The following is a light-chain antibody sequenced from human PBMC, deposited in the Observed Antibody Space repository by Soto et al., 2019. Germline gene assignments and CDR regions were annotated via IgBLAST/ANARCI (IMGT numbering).Light chain of an antibody. V-gene: IGKV1-39*01. J-gene: IGKJ1*01. CDR2: AAS. Sequence: DLQMTQSPSSLSASVGDRITISCRASQHVSNYVNWYQQKPGKAPKVLICAASSLQSGVPSRFSGSGSGTDFTLTINSLQPEDFATYYCQQSYSTPRTFGQGTKVEIK. CDR1: QHVSNY. CDR3: QQSYSTPRT.